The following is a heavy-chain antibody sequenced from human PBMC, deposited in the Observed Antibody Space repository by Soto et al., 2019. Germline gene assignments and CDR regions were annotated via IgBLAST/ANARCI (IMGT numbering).Heavy chain of an antibody. D-gene: IGHD6-6*01. J-gene: IGHJ4*02. CDR3: ARHHASSSARRYDY. CDR2: IYYSGST. V-gene: IGHV4-39*01. CDR1: GGSISSSSYY. Sequence: SETLSLTCTVSGGSISSSSYYWGWIRQPPGKGLEWIGSIYYSGSTYYNPSLKSRVTISVARSKNQFSLKLSSVTAADTAVYYCARHHASSSARRYDYWGQGTLVTVSS.